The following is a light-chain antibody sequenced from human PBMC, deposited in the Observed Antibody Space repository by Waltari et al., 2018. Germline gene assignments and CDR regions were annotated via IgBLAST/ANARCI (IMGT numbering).Light chain of an antibody. Sequence: EIVLTQSPGTLSLSPGESATLSCRASQSVLHNYLAWYQQKPGQPPRLLIYGAYNRATGVPDRFSGSGSWTDFTLAISRLEPEDFAVYYCQQYASPPPLTFGGGAKVEIK. J-gene: IGKJ4*01. CDR3: QQYASPPPLT. CDR2: GAY. V-gene: IGKV3-20*01. CDR1: QSVLHNY.